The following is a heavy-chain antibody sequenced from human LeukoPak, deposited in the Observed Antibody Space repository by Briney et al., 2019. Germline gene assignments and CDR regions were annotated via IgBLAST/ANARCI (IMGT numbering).Heavy chain of an antibody. V-gene: IGHV3-30*04. CDR3: ARADFWSGYPLYFYYYLDV. CDR2: MSFDGSDE. Sequence: GGSLRLSCAASGFSFNNYPMHWVRQAPGKGLEWVALMSFDGSDESYADSVKGRFTISRDNSKNTVYLQMGSLRAEDTAVYYCARADFWSGYPLYFYYYLDVWGKGTTVTVSS. CDR1: GFSFNNYP. J-gene: IGHJ6*03. D-gene: IGHD3-3*01.